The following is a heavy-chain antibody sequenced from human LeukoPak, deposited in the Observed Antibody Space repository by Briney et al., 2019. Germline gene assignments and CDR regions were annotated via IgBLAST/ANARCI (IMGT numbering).Heavy chain of an antibody. CDR1: GYTFTSYY. D-gene: IGHD3-10*01. J-gene: IGHJ6*02. CDR3: ASGTTSGNYYYGMDV. V-gene: IGHV1-46*01. Sequence: ASVKVSCKASGYTFTSYYMHWVRQAPGQGLEWMGIISPSGGSTSYAQKFQGRVTMTRDASTSTVYMELSSLRSEDTAVYYCASGTTSGNYYYGMDVWGQGTTVTVSS. CDR2: ISPSGGST.